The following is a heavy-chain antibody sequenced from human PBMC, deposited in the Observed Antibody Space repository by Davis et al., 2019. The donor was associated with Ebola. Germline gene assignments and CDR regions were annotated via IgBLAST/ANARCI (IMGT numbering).Heavy chain of an antibody. J-gene: IGHJ3*02. CDR3: ASSSGWFHDAFVI. CDR2: ISAYNGNT. V-gene: IGHV1-18*01. D-gene: IGHD6-19*01. CDR1: GYTFTSYG. Sequence: VKVSCKASGYTFTSYGISWVRQAPGQGLEWMGWISAYNGNTNYAQKFQDRVTITRDRSMSTAYMELSSLRSEDTAMYYCASSSGWFHDAFVIWGQGTMVTVSS.